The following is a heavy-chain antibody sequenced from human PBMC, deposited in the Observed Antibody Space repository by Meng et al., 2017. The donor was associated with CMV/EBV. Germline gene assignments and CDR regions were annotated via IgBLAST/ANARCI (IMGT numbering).Heavy chain of an antibody. CDR1: GFTFSSYW. CDR2: IKHDGSEK. D-gene: IGHD2-2*01. J-gene: IGHJ6*02. V-gene: IGHV3-7*01. CDR3: ARGAIVVVPAPPQYYYYGMDV. Sequence: GESLKISCAASGFTFSSYWMSWVRQAPGKGLEWVANIKHDGSEKYYVDSAKGRFTISRDNAKNSLYLQMNSLRAEDTAVYYCARGAIVVVPAPPQYYYYGMDVWGQGTTVTVSS.